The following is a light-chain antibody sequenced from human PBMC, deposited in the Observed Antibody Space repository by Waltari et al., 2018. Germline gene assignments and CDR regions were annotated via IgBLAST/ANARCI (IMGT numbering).Light chain of an antibody. CDR2: EGS. J-gene: IGLJ1*01. CDR1: SIDVGGDNL. Sequence: QSTLSHPPSVSGSPGQSITISSTGTSIDVGGDNLVSWYQQRPGKAPKLLIYEGSKRPSGVSNRFSDSKSGNTASLTIAGLQAEDEADYYCCSYAGSFYVFGAGTKVTVL. CDR3: CSYAGSFYV. V-gene: IGLV2-23*01.